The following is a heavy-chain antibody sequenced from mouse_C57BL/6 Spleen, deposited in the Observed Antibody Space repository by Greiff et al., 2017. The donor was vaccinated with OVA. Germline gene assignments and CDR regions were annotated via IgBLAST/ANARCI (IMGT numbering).Heavy chain of an antibody. D-gene: IGHD4-1*02. J-gene: IGHJ2*01. V-gene: IGHV1-81*01. Sequence: VQLQESGAELARPGASVKLSCKASGYTFTSYGISWVKQRTGQGLEWIGEIYPRSGNTYYNEKFKGKGTLTADKSSSTAYMELLSLTSEDSAVYFCASGTQLGRSYFDYWGQGTTLTVSS. CDR3: ASGTQLGRSYFDY. CDR1: GYTFTSYG. CDR2: IYPRSGNT.